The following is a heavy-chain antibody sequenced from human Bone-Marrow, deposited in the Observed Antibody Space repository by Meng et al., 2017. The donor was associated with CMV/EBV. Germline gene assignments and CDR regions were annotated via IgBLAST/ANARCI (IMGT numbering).Heavy chain of an antibody. Sequence: KVSCKAYGGTFSSYAISWVRQAPGQGLEWMGGIIPIFGTANYAQKFQGRVTITTDESTSTAYMELSSLRSEDTAVYYCARDEYFRFDPWGQGTLVTVSS. CDR2: IIPIFGTA. CDR1: GGTFSSYA. D-gene: IGHD2/OR15-2a*01. J-gene: IGHJ5*02. V-gene: IGHV1-69*05. CDR3: ARDEYFRFDP.